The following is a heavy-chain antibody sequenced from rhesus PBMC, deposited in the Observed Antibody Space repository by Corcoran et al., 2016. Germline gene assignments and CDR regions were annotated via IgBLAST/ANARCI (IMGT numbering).Heavy chain of an antibody. CDR3: ARGSYYSGSSDY. CDR1: GGSISSSNW. D-gene: IGHD3-16*01. Sequence: QVQLQESGPGLVKPSETLSLTCAVSGGSISSSNWWSWIRLPPGKGLEWIGYISGSSGSTYDNPSLKSRVTISPATSKNQFSLKLSSVTAVDTAVYYCARGSYYSGSSDYWGQGVLVTVSS. V-gene: IGHV4-65*01. CDR2: ISGSSGST. J-gene: IGHJ4*01.